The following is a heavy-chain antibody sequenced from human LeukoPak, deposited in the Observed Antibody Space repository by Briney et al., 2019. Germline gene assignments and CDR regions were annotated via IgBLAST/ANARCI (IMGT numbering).Heavy chain of an antibody. CDR3: AREFKSGYGMWA. CDR2: ISSTSSYI. CDR1: GFIFTNFN. Sequence: GGSLRLSCAASGFIFTNFNLNWVRQAPGKGLEWVSSISSTSSYIYYADSVKGRFTISRDNAENSLHLQMNSLRAEDTAVYYCAREFKSGYGMWAWGQGTLVTVSS. J-gene: IGHJ5*02. D-gene: IGHD5-18*01. V-gene: IGHV3-21*01.